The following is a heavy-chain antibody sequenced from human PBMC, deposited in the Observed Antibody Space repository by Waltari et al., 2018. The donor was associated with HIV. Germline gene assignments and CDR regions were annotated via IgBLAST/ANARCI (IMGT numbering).Heavy chain of an antibody. Sequence: QVQLQESGPGLVKPSETLSLICSVSGGPTSGYYWTWIRQPPGKGLEWIGYVHGSGRTKYNPSLQSRVTISIDTSKNQFSLALNSVTAADTAVYFCARVKASYYDGSGFYFLDYWGQGTLVTVSS. CDR3: ARVKASYYDGSGFYFLDY. J-gene: IGHJ4*02. D-gene: IGHD3-22*01. CDR1: GGPTSGYY. CDR2: VHGSGRT. V-gene: IGHV4-59*01.